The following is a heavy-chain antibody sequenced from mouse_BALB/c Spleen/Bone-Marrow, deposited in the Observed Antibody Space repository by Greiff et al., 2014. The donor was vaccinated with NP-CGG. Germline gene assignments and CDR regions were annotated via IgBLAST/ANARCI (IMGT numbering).Heavy chain of an antibody. Sequence: QVQLQQSGPDLVAPSQSLSITCTVSGFSLTLYGVHWVRQSPGKGLEWLVWSDGTTTYNSALKSRLSISKDNSKSQVFLKLNSLQTDDTAMYYCARHERGYPYAMDYWGQGTSVTVSS. J-gene: IGHJ4*01. CDR3: ARHERGYPYAMDY. CDR1: GFSLTLYG. D-gene: IGHD2-2*01. CDR2: WSDGTT. V-gene: IGHV2-6-2*01.